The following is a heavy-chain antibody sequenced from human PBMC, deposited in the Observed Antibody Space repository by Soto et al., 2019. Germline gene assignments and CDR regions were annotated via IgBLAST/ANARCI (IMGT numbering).Heavy chain of an antibody. CDR3: AKGGRQWLVTSDFNY. V-gene: IGHV3-30*18. CDR2: VSHDGRNT. CDR1: GFTFSDYA. D-gene: IGHD6-19*01. Sequence: VQLVESGGGVVQPGRSLRLSCAASGFTFSDYAMHWVRQAPGKGLEWVAVVSHDGRNTHYADSVKGRFTNSRDSSKNTVSLEMTSLRAEDTDVYYCAKGGRQWLVTSDFNYWGQGALVTVSS. J-gene: IGHJ4*02.